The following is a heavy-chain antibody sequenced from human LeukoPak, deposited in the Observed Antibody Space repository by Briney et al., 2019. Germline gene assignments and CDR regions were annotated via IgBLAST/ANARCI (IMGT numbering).Heavy chain of an antibody. D-gene: IGHD4-11*01. CDR3: ARDLRHSNYHFDY. CDR1: GYTFTSYG. J-gene: IGHJ4*02. Sequence: ASVKVSCKASGYTFTSYGISWVRQAPAQGLEWMGWISAYNGNTNYAQKLQGRVTMTTDTSTSTGYMELRSLRSDDTAVYYCARDLRHSNYHFDYWGQGTLVTVSS. V-gene: IGHV1-18*01. CDR2: ISAYNGNT.